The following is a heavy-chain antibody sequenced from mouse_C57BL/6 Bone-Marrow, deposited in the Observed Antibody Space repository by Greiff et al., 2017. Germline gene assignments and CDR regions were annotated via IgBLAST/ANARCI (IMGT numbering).Heavy chain of an antibody. Sequence: QVQLQQPGAELVKPGASVKLSCKASGYTFTSYWMHWVKQRPGQGLEWIGIIHPNSGSTNYNEKFKSKATLTVDKSSSTAYMQLSSLTSEDSAVYYCARGWLNWLAYWGQGTLVTVSA. CDR2: IHPNSGST. D-gene: IGHD2-3*01. V-gene: IGHV1-64*01. CDR1: GYTFTSYW. CDR3: ARGWLNWLAY. J-gene: IGHJ3*01.